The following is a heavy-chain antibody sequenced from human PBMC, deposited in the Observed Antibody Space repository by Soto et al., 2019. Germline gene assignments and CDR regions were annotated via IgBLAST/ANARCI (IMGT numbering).Heavy chain of an antibody. D-gene: IGHD3-3*01. CDR2: IYYSGST. Sequence: PSETLSLTCTVSGGSISSYYWSWIRQPPGKGLEWIGYIYYSGSTNYNPSLKSRVTISVDTSKNQFSLKLSSVTAADTAVYYCVGTYCDFWSGLTAPVYFDYWGQGTLVTV. V-gene: IGHV4-59*01. CDR1: GGSISSYY. J-gene: IGHJ4*02. CDR3: VGTYCDFWSGLTAPVYFDY.